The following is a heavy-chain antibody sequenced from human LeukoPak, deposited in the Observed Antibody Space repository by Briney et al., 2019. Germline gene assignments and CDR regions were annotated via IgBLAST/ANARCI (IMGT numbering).Heavy chain of an antibody. J-gene: IGHJ4*02. CDR2: IYYSGST. CDR3: ARGYSYGYDHPYYFDY. D-gene: IGHD5-18*01. V-gene: IGHV4-39*01. CDR1: GGSISSSSYY. Sequence: SETLSLTCTVSGGSISSSSYYLGWIRQPPGKGLEWIVSIYYSGSTYYNPSLKSRVTISVDTSKNQFSLKLSSLTAADTAVYYCARGYSYGYDHPYYFDYWGQGTLVTVSS.